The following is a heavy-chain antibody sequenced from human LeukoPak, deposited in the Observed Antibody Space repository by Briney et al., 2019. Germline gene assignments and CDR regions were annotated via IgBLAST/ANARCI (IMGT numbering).Heavy chain of an antibody. V-gene: IGHV3-7*03. CDR1: GFTFSDYW. D-gene: IGHD6-13*01. J-gene: IGHJ4*02. CDR3: VKGPLITAAGTY. Sequence: GGSLRLSCAASGFTFSDYWMTWVRQTPGKGLECVANINQYGGEISYIDSVKGRFTISRDNAKNSLSLQMSSLRVEDTAVYYCVKGPLITAAGTYWGQGTLVTVSS. CDR2: INQYGGEI.